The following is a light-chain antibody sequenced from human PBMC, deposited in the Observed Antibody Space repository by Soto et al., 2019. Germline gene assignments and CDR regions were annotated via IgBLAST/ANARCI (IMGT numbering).Light chain of an antibody. CDR2: DAS. J-gene: IGKJ1*01. Sequence: DIQMTQSPSTLSGSVGDRVTITCRASQNINRRLAWYQQKPGKAPNLLIYDASSLESGVPAGFSGGGSGTEFTLTISSLQPDDFSTFYCQQYNNYPWTFGQGTKVDI. V-gene: IGKV1-5*01. CDR1: QNINRR. CDR3: QQYNNYPWT.